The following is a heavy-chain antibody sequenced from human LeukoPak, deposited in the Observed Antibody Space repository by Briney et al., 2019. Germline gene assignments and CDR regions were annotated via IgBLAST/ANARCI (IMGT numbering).Heavy chain of an antibody. CDR2: INHSGST. D-gene: IGHD3-3*01. CDR3: ARIESGYYSFDY. Sequence: SETLSLTCAVYGGSFNDYYWSWIRQPPGKGLEWVGEINHSGSTNYNPSLKSRVTISADTSKNQFSLKLNSVTAADTAVYYCARIESGYYSFDYWGRGTLVTVSS. V-gene: IGHV4-34*01. CDR1: GGSFNDYY. J-gene: IGHJ4*02.